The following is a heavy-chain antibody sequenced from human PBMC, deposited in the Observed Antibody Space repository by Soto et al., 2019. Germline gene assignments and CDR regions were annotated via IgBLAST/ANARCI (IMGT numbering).Heavy chain of an antibody. CDR2: INPSGGST. CDR1: GYTFTSYY. CDR3: ATCPTADYGGNVPDGMDV. V-gene: IGHV1-46*01. J-gene: IGHJ6*02. D-gene: IGHD4-17*01. Sequence: ASVKVSCKASGYTFTSYYMHWVRQAPGQGLEWMGIINPSGGSTSYAQKFQGRVTMTRDTSTSTVYMELSSLRSEDTAVYYCATCPTADYGGNVPDGMDVWGQGTTVTVSS.